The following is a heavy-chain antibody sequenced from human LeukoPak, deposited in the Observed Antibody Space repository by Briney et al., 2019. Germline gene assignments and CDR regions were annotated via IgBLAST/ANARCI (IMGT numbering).Heavy chain of an antibody. CDR2: ISGSGGST. Sequence: GSLRLSCAASGFTFSSYAMSWVRQAPGKGLEWVSAISGSGGSTYYADSVKGRFPISRDNSKNTLYLQMNSLRAEDTAVYYCARVPVYCSGGSCYPTLDYWGQGTLVTVSS. CDR1: GFTFSSYA. V-gene: IGHV3-23*01. CDR3: ARVPVYCSGGSCYPTLDY. J-gene: IGHJ4*02. D-gene: IGHD2-15*01.